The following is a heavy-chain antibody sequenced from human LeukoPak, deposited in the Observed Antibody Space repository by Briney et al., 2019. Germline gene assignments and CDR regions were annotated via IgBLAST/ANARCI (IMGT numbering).Heavy chain of an antibody. CDR2: IIPILGIA. J-gene: IGHJ4*02. Sequence: SVKVSCKASGGTFSSYAISWVRQAPGQGLEWMGRIIPILGIANYAQKFQGRVTITADKSTSTAYMELSSLRSEDTAVYYCARAPYYYDSSGYFDYFDYWGQGTLVTVSS. V-gene: IGHV1-69*04. CDR1: GGTFSSYA. CDR3: ARAPYYYDSSGYFDYFDY. D-gene: IGHD3-22*01.